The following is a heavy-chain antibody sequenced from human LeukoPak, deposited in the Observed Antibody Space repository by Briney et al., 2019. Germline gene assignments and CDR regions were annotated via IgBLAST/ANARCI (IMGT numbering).Heavy chain of an antibody. V-gene: IGHV4-34*01. CDR3: AREGDSSVYYDY. CDR2: IHHSGST. Sequence: SETLSPTCAVYRGSFSGYYWSWIRQPSGKGLEWIGEIHHSGSTNYNPSLKSRVTISVDTSKNQFSLKLSSVTAADTAVYYCAREGDSSVYYDYWGQGTLVTVSS. J-gene: IGHJ4*02. CDR1: RGSFSGYY. D-gene: IGHD3-22*01.